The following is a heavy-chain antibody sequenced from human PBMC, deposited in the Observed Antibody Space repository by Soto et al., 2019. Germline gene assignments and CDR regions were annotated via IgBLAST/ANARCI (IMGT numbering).Heavy chain of an antibody. CDR2: SHNSGST. Sequence: QVQLQESGPGLVKPSETLSLTCTVSGGSISGYYWGWIRQPPGKGLEYIGYSHNSGSTNYNPSLKSLVTMSVDTSKNQISPKLNSVTAADTAVYYCARHYGSGTYPLDYWGQGTLVTVSS. J-gene: IGHJ4*02. CDR1: GGSISGYY. V-gene: IGHV4-59*08. CDR3: ARHYGSGTYPLDY. D-gene: IGHD3-10*01.